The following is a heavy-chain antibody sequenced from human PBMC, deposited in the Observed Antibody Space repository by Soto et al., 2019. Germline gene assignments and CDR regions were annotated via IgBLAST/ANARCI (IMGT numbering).Heavy chain of an antibody. CDR1: GCTYTSYG. V-gene: IGHV1-18*01. Sequence: GASVKISCNASGCTYTSYGISWVRQAPGQGLEWMGWISAYNGNTNYAQKLQGRVTMTTDTSTSTAYMELRSLRSDDTAVYYCARTDIAVAQCDYWGQGTLVTVSS. CDR3: ARTDIAVAQCDY. J-gene: IGHJ4*02. CDR2: ISAYNGNT. D-gene: IGHD6-19*01.